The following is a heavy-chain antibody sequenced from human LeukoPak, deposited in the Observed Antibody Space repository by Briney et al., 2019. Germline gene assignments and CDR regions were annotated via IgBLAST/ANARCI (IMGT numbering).Heavy chain of an antibody. CDR3: AREGAGAAAYAFDV. V-gene: IGHV3-30-3*01. J-gene: IGHJ3*01. CDR2: ISYDGNNK. Sequence: PGGSLRLSCAASGFTFSSYAIHWVRQAPGKGLEWVAVISYDGNNKYYADSVKGRFTISRDNSKNTVYLQMNSLRTDDTAVYYCAREGAGAAAYAFDVWGQGTMVTVSS. CDR1: GFTFSSYA. D-gene: IGHD6-13*01.